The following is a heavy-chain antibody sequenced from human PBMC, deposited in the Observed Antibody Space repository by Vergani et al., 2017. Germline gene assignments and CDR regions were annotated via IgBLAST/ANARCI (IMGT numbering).Heavy chain of an antibody. V-gene: IGHV3-15*01. D-gene: IGHD2-21*01. J-gene: IGHJ6*02. Sequence: ELQLVESGGGLVQPGGSLRLSCAASGSTVSGNYMTWVRQAPGKGLEWVGRIKSTFDRVTTDYAAAVKGRFTISRDDSKNTLFLQMNGLKTEDIGVYYCTTDPRYCGDGSCYWLRDHHYYGMDVWGQGTTVTVSS. CDR3: TTDPRYCGDGSCYWLRDHHYYGMDV. CDR1: GSTVSGNY. CDR2: IKSTFDRVTT.